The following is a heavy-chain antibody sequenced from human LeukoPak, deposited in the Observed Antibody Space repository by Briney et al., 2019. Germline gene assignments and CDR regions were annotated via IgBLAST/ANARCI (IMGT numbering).Heavy chain of an antibody. V-gene: IGHV1-58*02. CDR3: AAKDGYNRNRYYFDY. CDR2: IVVGSGNT. CDR1: GFTFTSSA. D-gene: IGHD5-24*01. J-gene: IGHJ4*02. Sequence: SVKVSCKASGFTFTSSAMQWVRQARGQRLEWIGWIVVGSGNTNYAQKFQERVTITRDMSTSTAYMELSSLRSEDTAVYYCAAKDGYNRNRYYFDYWGQGTPVTVSS.